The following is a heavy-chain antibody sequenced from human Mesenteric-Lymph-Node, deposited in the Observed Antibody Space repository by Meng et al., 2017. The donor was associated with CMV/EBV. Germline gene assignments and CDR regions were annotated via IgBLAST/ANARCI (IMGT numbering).Heavy chain of an antibody. CDR2: ISSSSSYI. Sequence: GESLKISCAASGFTFSSYSMNWVRQAPGKGLEWVSSISSSSSYIYYADSVKGRFTISRDNAKNSLYLQMNSLRAEDTALYYCARGAYYDFWSGYQTQAEAFDIWGQGTMVTVSS. V-gene: IGHV3-21*04. CDR3: ARGAYYDFWSGYQTQAEAFDI. J-gene: IGHJ3*02. D-gene: IGHD3-3*01. CDR1: GFTFSSYS.